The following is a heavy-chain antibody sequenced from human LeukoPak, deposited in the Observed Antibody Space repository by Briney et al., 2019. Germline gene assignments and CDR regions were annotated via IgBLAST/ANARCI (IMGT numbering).Heavy chain of an antibody. V-gene: IGHV3-21*01. CDR3: ARDATRTGDSPPDY. CDR2: ISSSSSYI. D-gene: IGHD7-27*01. CDR1: GFTFSSYS. J-gene: IGHJ4*02. Sequence: GGSLRLSCAASGFTFSSYSMNWVRQAPGKGLEWVSSISSSSSYIYYADSVKGRFTISRDNAKNSLYLQMNSLRAEDTAVYYCARDATRTGDSPPDYWGQGTLVTVSS.